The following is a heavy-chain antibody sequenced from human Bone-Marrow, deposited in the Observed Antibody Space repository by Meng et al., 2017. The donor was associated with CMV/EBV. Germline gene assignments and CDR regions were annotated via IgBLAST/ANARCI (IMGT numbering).Heavy chain of an antibody. D-gene: IGHD6-6*01. CDR2: ISPNSGGT. V-gene: IGHV1-2*02. Sequence: ASVKVSCKASGYTFTGYYMHWVRQAPGQGLEWMGWISPNSGGTNYAQKFQGRVTMTRDTSISTAYMELSRLRSDDTAVYYCARYARIAARPGWFDPWGQGTLVTVSS. CDR3: ARYARIAARPGWFDP. J-gene: IGHJ5*02. CDR1: GYTFTGYY.